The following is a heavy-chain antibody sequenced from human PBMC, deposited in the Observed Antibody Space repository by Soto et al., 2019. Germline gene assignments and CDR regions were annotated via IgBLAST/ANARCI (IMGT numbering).Heavy chain of an antibody. CDR3: ARQSYSSGTNIDY. Sequence: PGGSLRLSCAASGFTFSSYGMHWVRQAPGKGLEWVAVIWYDGSNKYYADSVKGRFTISRDNSKNTLYLQMNSLRAEDTAVYYCARQSYSSGTNIDYWGQGTLVTSPQ. V-gene: IGHV3-33*01. CDR2: IWYDGSNK. D-gene: IGHD6-19*01. J-gene: IGHJ4*02. CDR1: GFTFSSYG.